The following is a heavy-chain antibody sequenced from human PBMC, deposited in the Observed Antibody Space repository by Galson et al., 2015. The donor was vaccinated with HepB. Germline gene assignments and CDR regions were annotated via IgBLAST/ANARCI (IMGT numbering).Heavy chain of an antibody. Sequence: SLRLSCAASGFGFSHAWMSWVRQAPGKGLEWVGRIESKISGGTTDYAAPVEGRFTISRDDSKNTLYLQMNSLRTEDTAIYFCTTDCSSTSCLGDGAFHIWGQGTMVTVSP. D-gene: IGHD2-2*01. CDR3: TTDCSSTSCLGDGAFHI. CDR1: GFGFSHAW. J-gene: IGHJ3*02. CDR2: IESKISGGTT. V-gene: IGHV3-15*04.